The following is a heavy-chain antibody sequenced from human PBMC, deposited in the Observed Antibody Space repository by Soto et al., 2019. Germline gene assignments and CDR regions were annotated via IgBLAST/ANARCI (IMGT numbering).Heavy chain of an antibody. D-gene: IGHD3-16*01. V-gene: IGHV1-2*02. J-gene: IGHJ6*03. CDR1: GYTFTGYY. CDR3: ARGPRVGTSYDYIWGSSYYMDV. Sequence: QVQLVQSGAEVKKPGASVKVSCKASGYTFTGYYMHWVRQAPGQGLEWMGGINPNSGGTNCAPKFQGGVTMTRETCISTADMELSRLRSDDTAVYYCARGPRVGTSYDYIWGSSYYMDVWGKGTTVTVSS. CDR2: INPNSGGT.